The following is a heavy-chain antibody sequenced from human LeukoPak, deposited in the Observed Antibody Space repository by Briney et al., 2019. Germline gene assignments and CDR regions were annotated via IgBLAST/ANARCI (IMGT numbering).Heavy chain of an antibody. CDR1: GYTFTGYY. J-gene: IGHJ4*02. CDR3: ARDLGVVVVAATYYY. V-gene: IGHV1-2*02. Sequence: ASVKVSCKASGYTFTGYYMHWLRQAPGEGLEWMGCINPNSGGTNYAQKFQGRVTMTRDTSISTAYMELSRLRSDDTAVYYCARDLGVVVVAATYYYWGQGTLVTVSS. D-gene: IGHD2-15*01. CDR2: INPNSGGT.